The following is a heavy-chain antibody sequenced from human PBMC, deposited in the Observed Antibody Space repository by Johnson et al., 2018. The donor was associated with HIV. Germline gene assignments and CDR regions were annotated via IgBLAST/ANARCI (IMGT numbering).Heavy chain of an antibody. D-gene: IGHD5-24*01. V-gene: IGHV3-48*04. CDR2: ISSSGSTI. Sequence: VQLVESGGGVVQPGGSLRLSCAASGFTFSSYGMNWVRQAPGKGLEWVSYISSSGSTIYYADSVTGRFTISRDNATNSLYLQMNSLRAEDTAVYYCARRDGYNYLDAFDIWGQGTMVTVSS. CDR3: ARRDGYNYLDAFDI. J-gene: IGHJ3*02. CDR1: GFTFSSYG.